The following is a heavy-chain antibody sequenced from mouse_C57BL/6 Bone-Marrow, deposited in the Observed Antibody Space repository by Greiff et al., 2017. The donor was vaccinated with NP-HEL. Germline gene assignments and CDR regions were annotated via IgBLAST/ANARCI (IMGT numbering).Heavy chain of an antibody. Sequence: QVQLQQPGAELVKPGASVKLSCKASGYTFTSYLMHWVKQRPGRGLEWIGRIDPNSGGTKYNEKFKSKATLTVDKPSSTAYMHLNSLTSEDSAVYYCARYYDGSSSFDYWGQGTTLTVSS. CDR2: IDPNSGGT. D-gene: IGHD1-1*01. J-gene: IGHJ2*01. CDR1: GYTFTSYL. V-gene: IGHV1-72*01. CDR3: ARYYDGSSSFDY.